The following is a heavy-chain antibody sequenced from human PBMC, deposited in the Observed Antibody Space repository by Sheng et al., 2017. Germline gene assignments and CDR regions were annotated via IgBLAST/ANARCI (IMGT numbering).Heavy chain of an antibody. CDR2: ISYDGSNK. D-gene: IGHD6-13*01. CDR1: GFTFSSYA. J-gene: IGHJ4*02. Sequence: QVQLVESGGGVVQPGRSLRLSCAASGFTFSSYAMHWVRQAPGKGLEWVAVISYDGSNKYYADSVKGRFTISRDNSKNTLYLQMNSLRAEDTAVYYCARDPAAAGTGPIFDYWGQGNPGHRLL. CDR3: ARDPAAAGTGPIFDY. V-gene: IGHV3-30-3*01.